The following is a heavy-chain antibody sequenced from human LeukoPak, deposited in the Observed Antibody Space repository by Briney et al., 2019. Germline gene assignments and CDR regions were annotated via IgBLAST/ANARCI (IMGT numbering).Heavy chain of an antibody. V-gene: IGHV1-18*01. J-gene: IGHJ6*03. CDR1: GYTFTSYG. CDR3: ARSGIYYDSTYYYYMDV. CDR2: ISAYNGNT. D-gene: IGHD3-22*01. Sequence: ASVKVSCKASGYTFTSYGISWVRQAPGQGLEWMGWISAYNGNTNYAQKLQGRVTMTTDTSTSTAYMELRSLRSDDTAGYYCARSGIYYDSTYYYYMDVWGKGTTVTVSS.